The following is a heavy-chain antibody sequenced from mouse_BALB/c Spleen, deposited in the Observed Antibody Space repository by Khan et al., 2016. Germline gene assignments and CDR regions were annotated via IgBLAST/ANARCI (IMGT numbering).Heavy chain of an antibody. CDR2: MNTYTGEP. CDR3: ARDYDYGGDWYFDV. J-gene: IGHJ1*01. D-gene: IGHD2-4*01. CDR1: GYTFTNYG. Sequence: QIQLVQSGPELKKPGETVKISCKASGYTFTNYGMNWVKQAPGKGLKWMGWMNTYTGEPTYADDFKGRFAFSLKTSARTAYLQLNNLKNEDTATYFWARDYDYGGDWYFDVWGAGTTVTVSS. V-gene: IGHV9-3-1*01.